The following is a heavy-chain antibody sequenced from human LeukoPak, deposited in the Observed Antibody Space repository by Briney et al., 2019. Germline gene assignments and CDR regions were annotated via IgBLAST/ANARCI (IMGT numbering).Heavy chain of an antibody. V-gene: IGHV3-23*01. Sequence: GGSLRLSCAASGFTFSSHGMSWVRQTPGKGLEWVSSISTSGDGTVYADSVKGRVTISRDNSKNTLYLQMNSLRAEDTAVYSCAKNLLGSGAYSWYFDLWGRGTLVTVSS. CDR1: GFTFSSHG. J-gene: IGHJ2*01. CDR2: ISTSGDGT. D-gene: IGHD1-26*01. CDR3: AKNLLGSGAYSWYFDL.